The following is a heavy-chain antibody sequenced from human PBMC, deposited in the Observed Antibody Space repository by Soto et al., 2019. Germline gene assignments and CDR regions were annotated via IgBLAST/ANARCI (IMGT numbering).Heavy chain of an antibody. J-gene: IGHJ6*02. CDR1: GGSFSGYY. CDR3: ARAGTSCGYSFYYGMDV. Sequence: PSETLSLTCAVYGGSFSGYYWSWIRQPPGKGLEWIGEINHSGSTNYNPSLKSRVTISVDTSKNQFSLKLSSVTAADTAVYYCARAGTSCGYSFYYGMDVWGQGTTVTVSS. D-gene: IGHD5-18*01. V-gene: IGHV4-34*01. CDR2: INHSGST.